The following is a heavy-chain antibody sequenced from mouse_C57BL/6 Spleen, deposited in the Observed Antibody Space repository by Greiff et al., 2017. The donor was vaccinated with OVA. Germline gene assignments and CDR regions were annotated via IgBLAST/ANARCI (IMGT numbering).Heavy chain of an antibody. J-gene: IGHJ4*01. Sequence: EVKLVESGEGLVKPGGSLKLSCAASGFTFSSYAMSWVRQTPEKRLEWVAYISSGGDYIYYADTVKGRFTISRDNARNTLYLQMSSLKSEDTAMYYCTRGGALYAMDYWGQGTSVTVSS. CDR1: GFTFSSYA. V-gene: IGHV5-9-1*02. CDR3: TRGGALYAMDY. CDR2: ISSGGDYI.